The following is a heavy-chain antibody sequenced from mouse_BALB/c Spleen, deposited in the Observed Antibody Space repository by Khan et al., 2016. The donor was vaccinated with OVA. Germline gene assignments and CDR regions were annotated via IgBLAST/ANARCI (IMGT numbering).Heavy chain of an antibody. CDR2: IWGGGGT. D-gene: IGHD2-14*01. Sequence: QVQLKQSGPGLVAPSQSLFITCTVSGFSLSRYNIHWVRQPPGKGLEWLGMIWGGGGTDYNSTLKSRLSISKDNSKSQVFLKMNSLQTDDTAMYYCASAYYRYDVYYAMDYWGQGTSVTVSS. V-gene: IGHV2-6-4*01. CDR3: ASAYYRYDVYYAMDY. J-gene: IGHJ4*01. CDR1: GFSLSRYN.